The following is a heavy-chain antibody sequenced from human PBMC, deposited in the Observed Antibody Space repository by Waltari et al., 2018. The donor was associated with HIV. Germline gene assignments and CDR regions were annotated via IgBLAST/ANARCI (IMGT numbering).Heavy chain of an antibody. J-gene: IGHJ6*02. CDR2: ISWNSDII. D-gene: IGHD2-2*01. V-gene: IGHV3-9*01. CDR3: AKDAASIHYYGMDV. Sequence: EMQLVESGGGLVQPGMSLRLSCAASGFHFVHYAMYWVRQAPGKGLEWVSGISWNSDIIGYADSVKGRFTISRDNAKNSLYLQMNSLGAEDTALYYCAKDAASIHYYGMDVWGQGTTVTVS. CDR1: GFHFVHYA.